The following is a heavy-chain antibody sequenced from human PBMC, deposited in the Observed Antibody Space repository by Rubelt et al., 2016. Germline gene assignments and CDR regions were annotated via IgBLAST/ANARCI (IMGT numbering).Heavy chain of an antibody. J-gene: IGHJ6*02. D-gene: IGHD3-16*01. CDR3: ARERGSYGMDV. V-gene: IGHV4-59*12. CDR1: GGSISSYY. Sequence: QVQLQQWGAGLVKPSETLSLTCTVSGGSISSYYWSWIRQPPGKGLEWIGYIYYSGSTYYNPSLKSRVTISVDTSKNQFSLKLSAVTAADTAVYYCARERGSYGMDVWGQGTTVTVSS. CDR2: IYYSGST.